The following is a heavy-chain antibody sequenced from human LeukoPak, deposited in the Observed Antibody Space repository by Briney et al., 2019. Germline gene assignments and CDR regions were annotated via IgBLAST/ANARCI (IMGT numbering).Heavy chain of an antibody. Sequence: SETLSLTCTVSGGSISSSSYYWGWIRQPPGKGLEWIGSIYYSGSTYYNPSLKSRVTISVDTSKNQFSLKLSSVTAADTAVYYCARGVRFDPWGQGTLVTVSS. J-gene: IGHJ5*02. CDR1: GGSISSSSYY. CDR3: ARGVRFDP. CDR2: IYYSGST. V-gene: IGHV4-39*07.